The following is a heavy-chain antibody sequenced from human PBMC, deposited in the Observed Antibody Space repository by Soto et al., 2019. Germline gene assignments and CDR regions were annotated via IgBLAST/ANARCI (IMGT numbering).Heavy chain of an antibody. Sequence: ASVNVSCKASGYTFTGYYMHCVRQAPGQGLEWMGWINPNSGGTNYAQKFQGWVTISVDTATNQVSLRMSSVTAADTAVYFCGRVVEGATRHTDFDSWGQGTLVTVSS. CDR3: GRVVEGATRHTDFDS. V-gene: IGHV1-2*04. CDR1: GYTFTGYY. J-gene: IGHJ5*01. CDR2: INPNSGGT. D-gene: IGHD2-21*01.